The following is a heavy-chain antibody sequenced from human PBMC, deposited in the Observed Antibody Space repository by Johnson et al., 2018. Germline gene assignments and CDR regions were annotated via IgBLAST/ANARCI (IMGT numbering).Heavy chain of an antibody. CDR1: GFTFSTYD. J-gene: IGHJ4*02. CDR3: VRGRDRTSSYDY. Sequence: EVQLVESGGGLVQPGGSLRLSCAASGFTFSTYDMHWVRHVAGKGLEWVSATDTAGGSYYPDSVKGRFTASREDAKNSLYLQMNGRRAGDTATYYCVRGRDRTSSYDYWGQGTLVTVSS. V-gene: IGHV3-13*01. D-gene: IGHD2-2*01. CDR2: TDTAGGS.